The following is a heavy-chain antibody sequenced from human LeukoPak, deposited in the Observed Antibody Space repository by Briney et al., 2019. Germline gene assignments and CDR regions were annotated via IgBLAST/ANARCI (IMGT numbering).Heavy chain of an antibody. CDR2: INPNSGGT. J-gene: IGHJ5*02. Sequence: ASVKVSCKASGYTFTAYYMHWVRQAPGQRLEGMGRINPNSGGTNYAQKFQGRVTTTRDTSISTAYMEMSRLRSDDTAVYYCASRGVFGPRPPPWGQGTLVTVSS. D-gene: IGHD3-10*01. CDR1: GYTFTAYY. V-gene: IGHV1-2*06. CDR3: ASRGVFGPRPPP.